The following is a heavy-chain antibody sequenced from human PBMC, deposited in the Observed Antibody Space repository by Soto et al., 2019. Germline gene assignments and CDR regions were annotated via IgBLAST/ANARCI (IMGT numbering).Heavy chain of an antibody. D-gene: IGHD3-9*01. J-gene: IGHJ4*02. Sequence: SGPTLVNPTETLTLTCTVSGFSLSNARMGVSWIRQPPGKALEWLAHIFSNDEKSYSTSLKSRLTISKDTSKSQVVLTMTNMDPVDTATYYSARIIYDILTGYYYYFDYWGQGTLVTVSS. CDR2: IFSNDEK. CDR3: ARIIYDILTGYYYYFDY. CDR1: GFSLSNARMG. V-gene: IGHV2-26*01.